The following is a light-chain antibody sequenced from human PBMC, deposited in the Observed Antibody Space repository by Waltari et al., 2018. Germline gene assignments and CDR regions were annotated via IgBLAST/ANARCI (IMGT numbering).Light chain of an antibody. CDR2: EST. V-gene: IGLV2-23*01. Sequence: QSALAQPAAVSGPPGQAITICYTGTRSDCGPSTHVAWDPHHPAKAPKRLHYESTKWPSGVPTRSSGYKSGNTASPTIAGLQAEDAADYYCCSVAGRSPHVVFGGVTMLTVL. CDR3: CSVAGRSPHVV. CDR1: RSDCGPSTH. J-gene: IGLJ2*01.